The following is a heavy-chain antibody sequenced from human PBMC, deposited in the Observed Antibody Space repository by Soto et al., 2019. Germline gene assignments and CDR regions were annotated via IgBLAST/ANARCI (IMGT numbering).Heavy chain of an antibody. V-gene: IGHV3-21*01. J-gene: IGHJ6*03. CDR2: ISSSSSYI. Sequence: EVQLVESGGGLVKPGGSLGLSCAASGFTFSSYSMNWVRQAPGKGLEWVSSISSSSSYIYYADSVKGRFTISRDNAKNSLYLQMNSLSAEDTAVYYCARTGGYYYYYMDVWGKGTTVTVSS. D-gene: IGHD3-10*01. CDR3: ARTGGYYYYYMDV. CDR1: GFTFSSYS.